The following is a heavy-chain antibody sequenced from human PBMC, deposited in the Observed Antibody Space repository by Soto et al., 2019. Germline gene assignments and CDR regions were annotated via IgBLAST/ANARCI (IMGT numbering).Heavy chain of an antibody. J-gene: IGHJ6*02. Sequence: GASVKVSCKASGGTFSSYAISWVRQAPGQGLEWMGGIIPIFGTANYAQKFQGRVTITADESTSTAYMELSSLRSEDTAVYYCASVVAATLDHYYYGMDVWGQGTTVTGS. CDR2: IIPIFGTA. CDR1: GGTFSSYA. CDR3: ASVVAATLDHYYYGMDV. D-gene: IGHD2-15*01. V-gene: IGHV1-69*13.